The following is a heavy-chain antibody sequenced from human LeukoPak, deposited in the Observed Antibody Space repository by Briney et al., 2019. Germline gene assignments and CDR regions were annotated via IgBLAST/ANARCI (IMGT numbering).Heavy chain of an antibody. CDR1: GFTFSSYG. V-gene: IGHV3-30*02. CDR3: AKAGLRFLEWPAYYYYMDV. D-gene: IGHD3-3*01. J-gene: IGHJ6*03. CDR2: IRYDGSNK. Sequence: GGSLRLSCAASGFTFSSYGMHWVRQAPGKGLEWVAFIRYDGSNKYHADFVKGRFTISRDNSKNTLYLQMNSLRAEDTAVYYCAKAGLRFLEWPAYYYYMDVWGKGTTVTVSS.